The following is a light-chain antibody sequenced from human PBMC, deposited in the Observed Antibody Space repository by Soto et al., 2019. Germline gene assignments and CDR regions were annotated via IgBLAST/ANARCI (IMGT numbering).Light chain of an antibody. CDR3: QSYDVSLSAWV. CDR1: SSNLGTGYD. Sequence: QSALTQPPSVSGAPGQTVSISCTGSSSNLGTGYDVHWYQQFPGRAPKLLIYADNKRPSGVPDRISGSKSGTSASLAMAGLQAEDEANYYCQSYDVSLSAWVFGGGTKVTV. CDR2: ADN. J-gene: IGLJ3*02. V-gene: IGLV1-40*01.